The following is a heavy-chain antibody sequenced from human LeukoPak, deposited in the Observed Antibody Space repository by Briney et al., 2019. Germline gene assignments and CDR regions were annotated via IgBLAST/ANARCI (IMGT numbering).Heavy chain of an antibody. CDR3: ARDPLYSGSYSPDY. D-gene: IGHD1-26*01. Sequence: ASVKVSCKASGGTFSSYAISWVRQAPGQGLEWMGRINPNSGGTNYAQKFQGRVTMTRDTSISTAYMELSRLRSDDTAVYYCARDPLYSGSYSPDYWGQGTLVTVSS. CDR2: INPNSGGT. J-gene: IGHJ4*02. CDR1: GGTFSSYA. V-gene: IGHV1-2*06.